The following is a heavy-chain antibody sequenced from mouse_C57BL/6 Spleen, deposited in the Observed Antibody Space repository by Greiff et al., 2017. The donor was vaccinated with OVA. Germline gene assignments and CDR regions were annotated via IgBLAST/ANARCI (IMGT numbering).Heavy chain of an antibody. D-gene: IGHD1-1*01. CDR1: GYTFTSYW. CDR2: IDPSDSYT. J-gene: IGHJ2*01. V-gene: IGHV1-69*01. Sequence: VQLQQPGAELVMPGASVKLSCKASGYTFTSYWMHWVKQRPGQGLEWIGAIDPSDSYTNYNQKFKGKSTLTVDKSSSTAYMQLSSLTSEDSAVYYCARVVSTTVKWVFEGWGQGATLTVAS. CDR3: ARVVSTTVKWVFEG.